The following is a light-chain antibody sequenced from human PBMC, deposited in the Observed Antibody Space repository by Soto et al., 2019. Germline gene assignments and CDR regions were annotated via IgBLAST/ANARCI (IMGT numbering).Light chain of an antibody. CDR3: QQYGSSPWT. CDR1: QSVSSSY. J-gene: IGKJ1*01. CDR2: GAS. Sequence: EIVLTQSPGTLSLSPGERATLSCRASQSVSSSYLAWYQQKPGQAPRPLIYGASSRAIGIQDRFSGSGSGTDFTLTSSRLEPEDVAVYYGQQYGSSPWTFGQGTKVEIK. V-gene: IGKV3-20*01.